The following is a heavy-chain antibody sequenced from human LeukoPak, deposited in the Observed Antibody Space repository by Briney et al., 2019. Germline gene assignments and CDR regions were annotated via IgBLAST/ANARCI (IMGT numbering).Heavy chain of an antibody. CDR1: GGSISSGGYS. D-gene: IGHD5-18*01. J-gene: IGHJ4*02. Sequence: QPSQTLSLTCAVSGGSISSGGYSWSWIRQPPGKGLEWIGYIYYSGSTYYNPSLKSRVTISVDTSKNQFSLKLSSVTAADTAVYYCAGRKQLWLRGYFDYWGQGTLVTVSS. CDR2: IYYSGST. V-gene: IGHV4-30-4*07. CDR3: AGRKQLWLRGYFDY.